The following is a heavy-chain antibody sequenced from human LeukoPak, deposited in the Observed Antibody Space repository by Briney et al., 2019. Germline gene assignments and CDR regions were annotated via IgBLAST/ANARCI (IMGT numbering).Heavy chain of an antibody. J-gene: IGHJ4*02. D-gene: IGHD4-17*01. CDR3: ARVIWGDYHFDY. CDR1: GASISGTDW. CDR2: VYHSGST. V-gene: IGHV4-4*02. Sequence: SETLSLTCAVSGASISGTDWWSWVRQPPGKGLEWIGEVYHSGSTNYNPSLKSRVTISVDKSKNQFSLKLSSVTAADTAVYYCARVIWGDYHFDYWGQGTLVTVSS.